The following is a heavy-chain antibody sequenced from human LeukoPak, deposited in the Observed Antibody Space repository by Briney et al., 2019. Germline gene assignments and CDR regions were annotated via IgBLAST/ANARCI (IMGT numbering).Heavy chain of an antibody. V-gene: IGHV3-74*01. CDR2: INTDGSST. Sequence: GGSLRLSCAASGFTFSSYAMSWVRQAPGKGLVWVSRINTDGSSTSYADSVKGRFTISRDNAKNTLYLQMNSLRAEDTAVYYRARPVAYCSSTSCSFYFDYWGQGTLVTVSS. CDR3: ARPVAYCSSTSCSFYFDY. CDR1: GFTFSSYA. J-gene: IGHJ4*02. D-gene: IGHD2-2*01.